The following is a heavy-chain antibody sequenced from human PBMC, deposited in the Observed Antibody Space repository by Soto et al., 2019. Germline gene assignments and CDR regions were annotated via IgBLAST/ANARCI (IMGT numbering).Heavy chain of an antibody. CDR1: GFAFGTYV. D-gene: IGHD2-15*01. CDR2: ISGRVNST. CDR3: AKDIRSSGGRSPFDL. J-gene: IGHJ4*02. Sequence: EVQLLESGGGLVQPGGSLRLSCEASGFAFGTYVMSRVRQAPGKGLEWVSAISGRVNSTYYADSVKGRFTISRDNAKNTLYLQMTSLRAEDTAVYYCAKDIRSSGGRSPFDLWGQGTLVTVSS. V-gene: IGHV3-23*01.